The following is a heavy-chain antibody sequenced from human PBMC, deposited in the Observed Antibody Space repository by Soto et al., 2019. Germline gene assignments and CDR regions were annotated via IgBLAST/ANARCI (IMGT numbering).Heavy chain of an antibody. CDR3: TRAPVHITIFGVVISWFDP. J-gene: IGHJ5*02. D-gene: IGHD3-3*01. Sequence: GGSLRLSCTASGFTFGDYAMSWFRQAPGKGLEWVGFIRSKAYGGTTEYAASVKGRFTISRDDSKSIAYLQMNSLKTEDTAVYYCTRAPVHITIFGVVISWFDPWGQGTLVTVSS. V-gene: IGHV3-49*03. CDR2: IRSKAYGGTT. CDR1: GFTFGDYA.